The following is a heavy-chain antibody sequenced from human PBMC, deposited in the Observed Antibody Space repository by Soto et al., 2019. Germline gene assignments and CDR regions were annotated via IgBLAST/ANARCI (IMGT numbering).Heavy chain of an antibody. J-gene: IGHJ6*02. CDR3: TTEGVTMVRGILYAHYGMDV. CDR2: TYYKSKWYN. D-gene: IGHD3-10*01. V-gene: IGHV6-1*01. CDR1: GDSVSSNSAT. Sequence: SQTLSLTCAISGDSVSSNSATWNWIRQSPSRGLEWLGRTYYKSKWYNDYAVSVKSRITINPDTSKNQFSLQLLSVTPEDTALYYCTTEGVTMVRGILYAHYGMDVWGQVTTVTVSS.